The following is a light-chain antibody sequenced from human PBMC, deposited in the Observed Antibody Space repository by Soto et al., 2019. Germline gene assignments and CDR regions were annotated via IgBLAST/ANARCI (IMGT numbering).Light chain of an antibody. J-gene: IGLJ1*01. CDR3: AAWDDSLNGSYV. V-gene: IGLV1-44*01. Sequence: QSVLTQPPSASGTPGQRVTISCSGSTSHIGGNTVDWYQQLPGTAPKLLIYGNNQRPSGVPDRFSGSKSGTSASLAISGLQSDDEDDYYCAAWDDSLNGSYVFGTGTKGTVL. CDR1: TSHIGGNT. CDR2: GNN.